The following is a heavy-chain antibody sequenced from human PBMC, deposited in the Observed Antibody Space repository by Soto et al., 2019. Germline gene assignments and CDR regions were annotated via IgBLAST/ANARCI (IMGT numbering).Heavy chain of an antibody. CDR1: GGSISSGGYY. Sequence: SETLSLTCTVSGGSISSGGYYWSWIRQHPGKGLEWIGYIYFSGSTYYNPSLKSRVTISVDTSKNQFSLKLSSVTAADTAVYYCARSPTGGSLFDYYFDHWGQGTLVTVSS. CDR3: ARSPTGGSLFDYYFDH. J-gene: IGHJ4*02. CDR2: IYFSGST. D-gene: IGHD3-16*01. V-gene: IGHV4-31*03.